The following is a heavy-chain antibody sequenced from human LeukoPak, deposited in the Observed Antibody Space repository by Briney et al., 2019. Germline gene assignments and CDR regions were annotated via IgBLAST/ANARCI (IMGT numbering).Heavy chain of an antibody. CDR3: ARGNWNYDWFDP. V-gene: IGHV4-39*07. CDR1: GGSISSSSYY. CDR2: IYYSGST. Sequence: PSETLSLTCTVSGGSISSSSYYWGWIRQPPGKGLEWIGSIYYSGSTYYNPSLKSRVTISVDTSKNQFSLKLSSVTAADTAVYYCARGNWNYDWFDPWGQGTLVTVSS. D-gene: IGHD1-7*01. J-gene: IGHJ5*02.